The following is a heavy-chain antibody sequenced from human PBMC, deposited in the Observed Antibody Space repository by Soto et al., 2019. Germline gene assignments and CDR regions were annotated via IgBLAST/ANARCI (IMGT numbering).Heavy chain of an antibody. CDR2: ISGSGGST. V-gene: IGHV3-23*01. D-gene: IGHD3-9*01. Sequence: EVQLLESGGGLVQPGGSLRLSCAASGFTFSSYAMSWVRQAPGKGLEWVSAISGSGGSTYYADSVKCRFTISRDNSKNTLYLQMNSLRAEDTAVYYCAKDSYYDILPGSPFDYWGQGTLVTVSS. J-gene: IGHJ4*02. CDR1: GFTFSSYA. CDR3: AKDSYYDILPGSPFDY.